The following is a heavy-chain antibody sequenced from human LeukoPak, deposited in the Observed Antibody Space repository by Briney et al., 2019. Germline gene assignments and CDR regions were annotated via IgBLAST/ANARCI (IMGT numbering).Heavy chain of an antibody. CDR2: ISASGGTT. J-gene: IGHJ5*01. Sequence: GGSLRLSCAASGFTFNNYAMSWVRQAPGKGLEWVSAISASGGTTYYADSVKGRFTITRDNSENTLFLQMNSLRAEDTAVYYCAKEPREYCSSTSCPNWFDSWGQGTLVTVSS. D-gene: IGHD2-2*01. CDR1: GFTFNNYA. CDR3: AKEPREYCSSTSCPNWFDS. V-gene: IGHV3-23*01.